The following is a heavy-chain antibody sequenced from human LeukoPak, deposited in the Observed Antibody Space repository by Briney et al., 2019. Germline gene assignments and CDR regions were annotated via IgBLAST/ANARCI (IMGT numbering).Heavy chain of an antibody. CDR2: INHSGST. D-gene: IGHD2-21*02. CDR3: ARGLRAYCGGDCYGHAFGI. Sequence: PSETLSLTCAVYGGSFSGYYWSWIRQPPGKGLEWIGEINHSGSTNYNPSLKSRVTISVDTSKNQFSLKLSSVTAADTAVYYCARGLRAYCGGDCYGHAFGIWGQGTMVTVSS. J-gene: IGHJ3*02. CDR1: GGSFSGYY. V-gene: IGHV4-34*01.